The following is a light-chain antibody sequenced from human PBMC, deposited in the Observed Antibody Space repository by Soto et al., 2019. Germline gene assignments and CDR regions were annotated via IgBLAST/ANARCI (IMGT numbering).Light chain of an antibody. CDR3: QQSYKTPHT. Sequence: DIQMTQSTSSLSASVGDSVTITGRASQGVSAYLLWYQQPQGKAHKLLIYAASNLLSGVPSRFSGSGSGTNFTLAIISCQPEDLGTYYCQQSYKTPHTFGQGTKLET. V-gene: IGKV1-39*01. CDR1: QGVSAY. CDR2: AAS. J-gene: IGKJ2*01.